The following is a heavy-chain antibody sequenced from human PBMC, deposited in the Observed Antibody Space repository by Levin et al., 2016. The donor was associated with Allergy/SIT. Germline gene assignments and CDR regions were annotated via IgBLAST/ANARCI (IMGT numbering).Heavy chain of an antibody. Sequence: GESLKISCAGSGFTFSSYAMTWVRQAPGKGLEWVSAISADTGSTYYADSVKGRFTISRDNSKNTLYLEMNSLRAEDTAIYYCAKDLWDCTWTSCYAGYYHGMDVWGQGTRVTVSS. CDR1: GFTFSSYA. J-gene: IGHJ6*02. CDR2: ISADTGST. D-gene: IGHD2-2*01. V-gene: IGHV3-23*01. CDR3: AKDLWDCTWTSCYAGYYHGMDV.